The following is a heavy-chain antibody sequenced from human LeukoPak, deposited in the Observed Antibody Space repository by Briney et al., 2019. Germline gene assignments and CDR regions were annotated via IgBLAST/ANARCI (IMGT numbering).Heavy chain of an antibody. V-gene: IGHV3-21*06. CDR3: ATRVTADSYDASDI. CDR2: ISSTSAHK. Sequence: GGSLRLSCAASGFTVITNDMTWVRQAPGKGLEWVASISSTSAHKYHADSVKGRFTISRDNDKNSLYLQMNSLRTEDTALYYCATRVTADSYDASDIWGQGTMVTVSS. J-gene: IGHJ3*02. D-gene: IGHD6-13*01. CDR1: GFTVITND.